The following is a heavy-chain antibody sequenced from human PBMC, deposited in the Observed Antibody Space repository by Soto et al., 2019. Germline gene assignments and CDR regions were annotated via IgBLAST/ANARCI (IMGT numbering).Heavy chain of an antibody. CDR2: IDYSGET. CDR1: GYAISRGGYY. CDR3: ARDARSLAWSFDL. Sequence: QVQFQESGPGRVRPSQPLSLICNVSGYAISRGGYYWSWLRQVPGKGLEWIGSIDYSGETFYNPSLVRRGIILVGPSKNQSFLSLIIMTGADTAMFYCARDARSLAWSFDLWGRGTQVTVSS. J-gene: IGHJ2*01. V-gene: IGHV4-31*03. D-gene: IGHD6-6*01.